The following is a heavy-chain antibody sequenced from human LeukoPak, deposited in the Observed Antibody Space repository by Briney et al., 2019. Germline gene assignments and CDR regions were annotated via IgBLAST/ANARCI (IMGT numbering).Heavy chain of an antibody. CDR1: GGSIDSTNW. Sequence: SETLSLTCDVSGGSIDSTNWWNWVRQPPGKGLEWIGEIHHDGRINYNPSLKSRVTLSVDKSKNQFSLRLNSVTAADTAMYYCVRSHDHLWGNYPDYWGQGTLVTVSS. V-gene: IGHV4/OR15-8*01. J-gene: IGHJ4*02. CDR2: IHHDGRI. CDR3: VRSHDHLWGNYPDY. D-gene: IGHD3-16*02.